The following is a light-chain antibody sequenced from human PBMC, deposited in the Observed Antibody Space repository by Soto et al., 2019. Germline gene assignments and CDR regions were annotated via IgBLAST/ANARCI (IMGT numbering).Light chain of an antibody. Sequence: QSALTQPASVSGSPGQSITISCTGTSSDVGSYNLVSWYQQHPGKAPKLMIYEGSKRPSGVSNRFSGSKSGNTASLTISGLQAEDEADSDCCSYAGSSTWVFGGGTKLTVL. CDR2: EGS. V-gene: IGLV2-23*01. CDR1: SSDVGSYNL. J-gene: IGLJ3*02. CDR3: CSYAGSSTWV.